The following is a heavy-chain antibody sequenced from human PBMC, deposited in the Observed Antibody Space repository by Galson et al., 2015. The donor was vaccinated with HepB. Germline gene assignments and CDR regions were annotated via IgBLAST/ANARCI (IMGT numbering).Heavy chain of an antibody. J-gene: IGHJ3*02. D-gene: IGHD5-24*01. Sequence: SCKASGGTFSSYTISWVRQAPGQGLEWMGRIIPILGIANYAQKFQGRVTITADKSTSTAYMELSSLRSEDTAVYYCARVVEMATIDGDDDAFDIWGQGTMVTVSS. CDR2: IIPILGIA. CDR3: ARVVEMATIDGDDDAFDI. CDR1: GGTFSSYT. V-gene: IGHV1-69*02.